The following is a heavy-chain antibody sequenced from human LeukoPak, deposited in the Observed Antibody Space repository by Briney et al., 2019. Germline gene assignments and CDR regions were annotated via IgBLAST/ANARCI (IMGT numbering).Heavy chain of an antibody. Sequence: ASVKLSCKASGSTFTSYGISWGRQAPGQGLEWMGWISAYNGNTNYAQKPQRRVTMTTDTSTSTAYMELTSLRSDDTAVYCCARVSAHPFWFDPWGQGTLVTVSS. V-gene: IGHV1-18*01. J-gene: IGHJ5*02. CDR3: ARVSAHPFWFDP. CDR1: GSTFTSYG. CDR2: ISAYNGNT.